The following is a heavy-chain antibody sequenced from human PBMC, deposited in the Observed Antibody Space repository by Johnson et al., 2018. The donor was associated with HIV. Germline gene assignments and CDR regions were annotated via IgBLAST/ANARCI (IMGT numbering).Heavy chain of an antibody. CDR1: GFSFSDYY. J-gene: IGHJ3*02. D-gene: IGHD5-18*01. CDR2: IYSGDTT. Sequence: VQLVESGGGWVQPGGSLRLSCAASGFSFSDYYMSWIRQAPGKGLEWVSVIYSGDTTYYAGSVKGRFTISRDNSKNTLYLQMNSLRVDDTAIYYCARAYTYGAFDIWGQGTMVTVS. V-gene: IGHV3-66*01. CDR3: ARAYTYGAFDI.